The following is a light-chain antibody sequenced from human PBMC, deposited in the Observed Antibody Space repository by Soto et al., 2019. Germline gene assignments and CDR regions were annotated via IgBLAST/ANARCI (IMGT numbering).Light chain of an antibody. CDR1: QSVLYSSNNKNY. CDR3: QQYYSTPRT. V-gene: IGKV4-1*01. CDR2: WAS. J-gene: IGKJ1*01. Sequence: DIVMTQSPDSLAVFLGERATINCKSSQSVLYSSNNKNYLAWYQQKPGQPPKLLIYWASTRESGVPDRFSGSGSGTDFTLTISSRQAEDVAVYYCQQYYSTPRTFGQGTKVEIK.